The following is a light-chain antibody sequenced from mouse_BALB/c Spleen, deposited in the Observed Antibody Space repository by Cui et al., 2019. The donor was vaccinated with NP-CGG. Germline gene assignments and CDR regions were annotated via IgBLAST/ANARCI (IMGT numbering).Light chain of an antibody. CDR3: ALWYSNHWV. V-gene: IGLV1*01. J-gene: IGLJ1*01. CDR2: GTN. CDR1: TGTVTTSNY. Sequence: QAVVTQESALPTSPGETVTLTCRSSTGTVTTSNYANWVQEKPDHLFTGLIGGTNNRAPGVPARFSGSLIGDTAALTITGAQTEDEAIYFCALWYSNHWVFGGGTKLTVL.